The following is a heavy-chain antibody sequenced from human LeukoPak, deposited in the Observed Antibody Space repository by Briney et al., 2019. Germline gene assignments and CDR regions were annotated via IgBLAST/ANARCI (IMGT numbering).Heavy chain of an antibody. D-gene: IGHD3-22*01. CDR3: ARKGDYYDSSGYYWGFDY. J-gene: IGHJ4*02. Sequence: SVKLSCTASGGTFSSYAISWVRQAPGQGLEWMGGIIPIFGTANYAQKFQGRVTITADESTSTAYMELSSLRSEDTAVYYCARKGDYYDSSGYYWGFDYWGQGTLVTVSS. CDR2: IIPIFGTA. CDR1: GGTFSSYA. V-gene: IGHV1-69*13.